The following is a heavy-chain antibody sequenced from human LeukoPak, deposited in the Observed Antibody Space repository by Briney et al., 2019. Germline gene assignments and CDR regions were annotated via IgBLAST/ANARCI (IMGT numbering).Heavy chain of an antibody. CDR3: ARGSGYYLFDY. Sequence: GGSLRLSCAASGFTFSSYDMHWVRQATGKGLEWVSAIGTAGDTYYPGSVKGRFTISRENAKNSLYLQMNSLRAGDTAVYYCARGSGYYLFDYWGQGTLVTVSS. J-gene: IGHJ4*02. D-gene: IGHD3-22*01. CDR1: GFTFSSYD. CDR2: IGTAGDT. V-gene: IGHV3-13*01.